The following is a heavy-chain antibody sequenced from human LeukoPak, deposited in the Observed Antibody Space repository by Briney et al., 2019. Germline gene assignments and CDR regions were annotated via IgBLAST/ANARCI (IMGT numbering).Heavy chain of an antibody. V-gene: IGHV1-69*04. J-gene: IGHJ4*02. CDR2: IIPTLGIA. D-gene: IGHD3-22*01. Sequence: SVKVSCKASGGTFSSYAISWVRQAPGQGLEWMGRIIPTLGIANYAQKFQGRVTITADKSTSTAYMELSSLRSEDTAVYYCAREGLTYYYDSSGYYPYWGQGTLVTVSS. CDR1: GGTFSSYA. CDR3: AREGLTYYYDSSGYYPY.